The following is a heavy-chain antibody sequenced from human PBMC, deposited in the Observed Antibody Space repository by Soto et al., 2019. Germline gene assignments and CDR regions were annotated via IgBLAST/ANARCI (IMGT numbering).Heavy chain of an antibody. CDR1: GFTFSSYA. D-gene: IGHD1-7*01. V-gene: IGHV3-74*01. CDR2: INSDGSST. Sequence: GGSLRLSCAASGFTFSSYAMSWVRQAPGKGPEWVSRINSDGSSTSYADSVKGRFTISRDNAKNTLYLQMNSLRAEDTAVYYCARGVTGTTDYWGQGTLVTVSS. J-gene: IGHJ4*02. CDR3: ARGVTGTTDY.